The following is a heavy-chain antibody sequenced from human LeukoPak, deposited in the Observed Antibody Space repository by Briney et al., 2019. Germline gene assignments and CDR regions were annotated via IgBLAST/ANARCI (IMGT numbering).Heavy chain of an antibody. Sequence: GASVKVSCKASGGTFSSYAISWVRQAPGQGLEWMGGTIPIFGTANYAQKFQGRVTITADESTSTAYMELSSLRSEDTAVYYCARGSIGYGGAGAFDIWGQGTMVTVSS. CDR3: ARGSIGYGGAGAFDI. J-gene: IGHJ3*02. V-gene: IGHV1-69*13. CDR1: GGTFSSYA. CDR2: TIPIFGTA. D-gene: IGHD4-23*01.